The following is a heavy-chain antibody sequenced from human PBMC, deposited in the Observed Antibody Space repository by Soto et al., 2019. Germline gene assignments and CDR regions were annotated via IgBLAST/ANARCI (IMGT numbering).Heavy chain of an antibody. CDR3: ARVGYSYGYGGWFDP. V-gene: IGHV1-2*02. CDR1: GYTFTGYY. J-gene: IGHJ5*02. D-gene: IGHD5-18*01. CDR2: INPNSGGT. Sequence: ASVKVSCKASGYTFTGYYMHWVRQAPGQGLEWMGWINPNSGGTNYAQKFQGRVTMTRDTSISTAYMELSRLRSDDTAVYYCARVGYSYGYGGWFDPWGQGTLVTVS.